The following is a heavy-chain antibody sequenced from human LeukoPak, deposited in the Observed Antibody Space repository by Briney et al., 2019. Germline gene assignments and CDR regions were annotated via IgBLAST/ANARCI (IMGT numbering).Heavy chain of an antibody. V-gene: IGHV5-51*01. D-gene: IGHD5-24*01. Sequence: GESLQISCKGSGYSFTTYWIGWVRQMPGKGLEWMGIIYPGDSDTSYSPSFQGQVTISADKSNSTAYLQWSSLKASDTAMYYCARLREELATSRYYFDYWGQGTLVTVSS. J-gene: IGHJ4*02. CDR1: GYSFTTYW. CDR3: ARLREELATSRYYFDY. CDR2: IYPGDSDT.